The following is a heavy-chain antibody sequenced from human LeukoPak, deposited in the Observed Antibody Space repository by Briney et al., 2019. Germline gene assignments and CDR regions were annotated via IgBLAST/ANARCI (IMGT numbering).Heavy chain of an antibody. Sequence: PGGSLRLSCAASGFSFSASEMNWVRQAPGKGLAWVSYISSSGGPKFYADSVRGRFTVSRDNAKNSLYLQINSLRVEDTAVYYCARIRRVFDIWGQGTMVTVSS. J-gene: IGHJ3*02. CDR3: ARIRRVFDI. CDR1: GFSFSASE. CDR2: ISSSGGPK. D-gene: IGHD3-10*01. V-gene: IGHV3-48*03.